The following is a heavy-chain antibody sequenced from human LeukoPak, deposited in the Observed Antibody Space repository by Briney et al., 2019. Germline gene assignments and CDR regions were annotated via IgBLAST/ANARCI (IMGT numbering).Heavy chain of an antibody. D-gene: IGHD6-19*01. CDR3: AKEGQWLVLVTPFDY. Sequence: GGSLRLSCEASAFIFSGHWLNWVRQAPGRGLEWVSSINGGGSTIYCADSVKGRFTISRDNSKNTLYLQMNSLRAEDTAVYYCAKEGQWLVLVTPFDYWGQGTLVTVSS. CDR2: INGGGSTI. J-gene: IGHJ4*02. V-gene: IGHV3-23*01. CDR1: AFIFSGHW.